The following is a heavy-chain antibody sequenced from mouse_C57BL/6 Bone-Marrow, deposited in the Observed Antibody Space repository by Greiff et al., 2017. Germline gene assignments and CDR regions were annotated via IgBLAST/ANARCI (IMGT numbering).Heavy chain of an antibody. CDR3: TTGGRVTS. CDR2: IDPENGDT. J-gene: IGHJ3*01. D-gene: IGHD2-2*01. V-gene: IGHV14-4*01. Sequence: VQLQQSGAELVRPGASVKLSCTASGFNIKDDYMHWVKQRPEQGLEWIGWIDPENGDTEYASKFQGKATITADTSSNTAYRQLSSLTSEDTAVYYCTTGGRVTSWGQGTLVTVSA. CDR1: GFNIKDDY.